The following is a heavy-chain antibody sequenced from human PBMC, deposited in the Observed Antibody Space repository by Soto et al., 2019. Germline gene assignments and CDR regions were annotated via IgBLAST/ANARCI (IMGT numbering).Heavy chain of an antibody. CDR1: GGSISSYY. D-gene: IGHD4-17*01. CDR3: AKDYGDYGWFDP. Sequence: QVQLQESGPGLVKPSETLSLTCTVSGGSISSYYWIWIRQPPGKGLEWIGYIYYSGSTNYNPSLKSRVTISVDTSKNQFSLKLSSVTAADTAVYYCAKDYGDYGWFDPWGQGTLVTVSS. J-gene: IGHJ5*02. V-gene: IGHV4-59*01. CDR2: IYYSGST.